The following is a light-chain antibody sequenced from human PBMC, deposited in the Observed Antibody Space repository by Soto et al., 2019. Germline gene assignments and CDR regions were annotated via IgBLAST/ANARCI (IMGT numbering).Light chain of an antibody. J-gene: IGLJ2*01. CDR1: SSDIGTCNY. CDR3: RSYAGNISVDV. V-gene: IGLV2-8*01. Sequence: QSALTQPPSASGSPGQSVTISCAGTSSDIGTCNYVAWYQHHPGKSPKLIIYEVTKRPSGVPDRFSGSKSGNTASLAVSGLQAEDEADYYCRSYAGNISVDVFGGGTKLTVL. CDR2: EVT.